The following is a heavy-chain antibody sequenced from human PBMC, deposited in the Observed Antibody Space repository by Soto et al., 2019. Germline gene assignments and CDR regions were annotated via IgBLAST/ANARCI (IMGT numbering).Heavy chain of an antibody. Sequence: QVHLVQSGGEVKKPGASVIVSCKPSGYNLSTYTINWVRQAPGHGLEWIGWITAKNGNTDYQRKFKGRVTVTMDTSTTTSYMEVRNLRSDDTAVYYCASGYFDHFFDFWGQGTLVTVSS. V-gene: IGHV1-18*04. D-gene: IGHD3-22*01. CDR3: ASGYFDHFFDF. CDR2: ITAKNGNT. J-gene: IGHJ4*02. CDR1: GYNLSTYT.